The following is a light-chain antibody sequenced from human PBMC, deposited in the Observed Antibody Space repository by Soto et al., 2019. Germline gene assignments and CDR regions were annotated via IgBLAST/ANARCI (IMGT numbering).Light chain of an antibody. J-gene: IGLJ1*01. CDR2: EVS. CDR3: TSYTGDDFTFV. CDR1: SSDIGTYDY. V-gene: IGLV2-8*01. Sequence: QSVLTQPPSASGSLGQSVTISCTGTSSDIGTYDYVSWYQQHPGRAAKLIIFEVSKRPLGVPDRFSGSKSGNTASLIVSGLQPDDEAEYHCTSYTGDDFTFVFGTGTKVTVL.